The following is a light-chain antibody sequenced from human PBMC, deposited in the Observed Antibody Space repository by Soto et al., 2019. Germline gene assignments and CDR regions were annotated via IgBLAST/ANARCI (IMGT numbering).Light chain of an antibody. J-gene: IGLJ1*01. CDR1: SSDVGGYNY. V-gene: IGLV2-14*01. CDR2: DVS. Sequence: QPVLTQPASVSGSPGQSITISCTGTSSDVGGYNYVSWYQQHPGKAPKLMIYDVSNRPPGVSNRFSGSKSGNTASLTISGLQAEDEADYYCSSYTSSSTSWVFGTGTKLTVL. CDR3: SSYTSSSTSWV.